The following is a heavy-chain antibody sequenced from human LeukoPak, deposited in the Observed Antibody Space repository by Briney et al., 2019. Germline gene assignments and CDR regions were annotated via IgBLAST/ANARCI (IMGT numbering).Heavy chain of an antibody. D-gene: IGHD6-13*01. CDR1: GGSISSGGYY. V-gene: IGHV4-31*03. J-gene: IGHJ5*02. CDR2: IYYSGST. Sequence: SETLSLTRTVSGGSISSGGYYWSWIRQHPGKGLEWIGYIYYSGSTYYNPSLKSRVTISVDTSKNQFSLKLSSVTAADTAVYYCARWARGESSSWYRNNWFDPWGQGALVTVSS. CDR3: ARWARGESSSWYRNNWFDP.